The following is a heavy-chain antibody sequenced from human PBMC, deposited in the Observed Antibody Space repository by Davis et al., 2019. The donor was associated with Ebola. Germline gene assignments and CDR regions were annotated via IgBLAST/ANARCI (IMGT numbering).Heavy chain of an antibody. D-gene: IGHD3-10*01. CDR3: ARDRGGDYSFDY. CDR2: ISYHGSNE. V-gene: IGHV3-30*04. CDR1: GFTFSNYA. Sequence: GGSLRLSCAASGFTFSNYAMHWVRQAPGKGLEWVAVISYHGSNEYYADSVKGRFTISRDNSKNTLYLQMNSLRAEDTAVYYCARDRGGDYSFDYWGQGTLVTVSS. J-gene: IGHJ4*02.